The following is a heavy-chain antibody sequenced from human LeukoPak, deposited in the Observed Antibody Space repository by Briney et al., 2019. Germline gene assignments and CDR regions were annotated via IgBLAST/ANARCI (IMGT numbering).Heavy chain of an antibody. Sequence: SETLSLTCTVSGGSISSYYWSWIRQPPGKGLEWIGYIYYSGSTNYNPSLKSRVAISVDTSKNQFSLKLSSVTAADTAVYYCARGKLGYCSSTSCYRSYYYYGMDVWGQGTTVTVSS. J-gene: IGHJ6*02. CDR1: GGSISSYY. CDR3: ARGKLGYCSSTSCYRSYYYYGMDV. CDR2: IYYSGST. D-gene: IGHD2-2*02. V-gene: IGHV4-59*01.